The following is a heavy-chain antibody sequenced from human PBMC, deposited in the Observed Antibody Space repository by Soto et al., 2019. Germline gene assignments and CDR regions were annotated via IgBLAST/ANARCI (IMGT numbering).Heavy chain of an antibody. V-gene: IGHV3-15*01. CDR2: IKSKTDGGTT. J-gene: IGHJ3*02. CDR3: TTDQRDRVLTGDGEWFSAFDI. D-gene: IGHD7-27*01. Sequence: GGSLRLSCAASGFTFSNAWMSWVRQAPGKGLEWVGRIKSKTDGGTTDYAAPVKGRFTISRDDSKNTLYLQMNSLKTEDTAVYYCTTDQRDRVLTGDGEWFSAFDIWGQGTMVTVSS. CDR1: GFTFSNAW.